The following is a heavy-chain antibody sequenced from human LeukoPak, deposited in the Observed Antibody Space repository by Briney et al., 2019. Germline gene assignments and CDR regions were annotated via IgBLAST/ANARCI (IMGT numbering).Heavy chain of an antibody. CDR2: LSYSGST. V-gene: IGHV4-59*01. CDR1: GGSISSYY. J-gene: IGHJ4*02. D-gene: IGHD4-23*01. Sequence: SETLSLTCTVSGGSISSYYWSWIRQPPGKGLEWIGYLSYSGSTNYNPSLKSRVTISVDTSKNQFSLKLNSVTAADTAVYYCARVEAGGNAAFGYWGQGTLVTVSS. CDR3: ARVEAGGNAAFGY.